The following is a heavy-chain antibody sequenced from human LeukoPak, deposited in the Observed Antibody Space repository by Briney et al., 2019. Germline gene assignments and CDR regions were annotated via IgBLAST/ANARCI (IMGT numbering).Heavy chain of an antibody. CDR1: GLTFSSYA. CDR2: ISGSGGST. Sequence: PGGSLRLSCAASGLTFSSYAMSWVRQAPGKGLEWVSAISGSGGSTYYADSVKGRFTISRDNSKNTLYLQMNSLRAEDTAVYYCAKASYYDILTGYDYFDYWGQGALVTVSS. V-gene: IGHV3-23*01. CDR3: AKASYYDILTGYDYFDY. D-gene: IGHD3-9*01. J-gene: IGHJ4*02.